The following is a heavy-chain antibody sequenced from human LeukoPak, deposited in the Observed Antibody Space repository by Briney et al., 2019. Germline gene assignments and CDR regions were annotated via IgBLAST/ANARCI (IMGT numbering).Heavy chain of an antibody. CDR3: ARGPYCSGNTCYSQYFDY. CDR1: GYPFTNYG. J-gene: IGHJ4*02. V-gene: IGHV1-18*01. Sequence: GASVKVSCKASGYPFTNYGITWVQQAPRQGVEWIGWISAYTENPHYAQKLHGRVNMTTDTSTSTVYLDLRSLRSDDTAVYYCARGPYCSGNTCYSQYFDYWGQGTLVTVSS. CDR2: ISAYTENP. D-gene: IGHD2-15*01.